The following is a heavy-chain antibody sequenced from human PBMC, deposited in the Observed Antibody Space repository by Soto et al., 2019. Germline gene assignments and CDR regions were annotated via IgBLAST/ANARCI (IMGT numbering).Heavy chain of an antibody. V-gene: IGHV4-4*07. CDR2: MHTSGST. CDR3: VRASMPKAHFDS. CDR1: GGSIRGYY. Sequence: SETLSLTCTVSGGSIRGYYWSWIRQSAGMGLEWIGRMHTSGSTDYNPSLKSRVTISVDMSKNQISLKLTSVTAADTALYYCVRASMPKAHFDSWGQGTLVTVSS. D-gene: IGHD2-2*01. J-gene: IGHJ4*02.